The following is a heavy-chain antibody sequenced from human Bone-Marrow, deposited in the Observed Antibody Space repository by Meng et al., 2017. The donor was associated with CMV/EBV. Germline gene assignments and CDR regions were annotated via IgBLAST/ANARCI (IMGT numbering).Heavy chain of an antibody. J-gene: IGHJ4*02. CDR1: GFTFTSSA. D-gene: IGHD6-6*01. CDR3: ARGGHKSSGYDY. V-gene: IGHV1-58*01. CDR2: IVVGSGNT. Sequence: SVKVSCKASGFTFTSSAVQWVRQARGQRLEWIGWIVVGSGNTNYAQKFQERVTITRDMSTSTAYMELSSLRSEDTAVYYCARGGHKSSGYDYWGQGTLVTVSS.